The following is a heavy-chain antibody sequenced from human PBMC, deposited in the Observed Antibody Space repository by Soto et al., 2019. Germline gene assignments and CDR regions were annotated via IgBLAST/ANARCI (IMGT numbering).Heavy chain of an antibody. J-gene: IGHJ4*02. V-gene: IGHV3-33*01. CDR3: ARDLGGITTAYYFDY. Sequence: GESLKISCAASGFTFSSYGMHWVRQAPGKGLEWVAVIWYDGSNKYYADSVKGRFTISRDNSKNTLYLQMNSLRAEDTAVYYCARDLGGITTAYYFDYWGQGTLVTVSS. D-gene: IGHD3-22*01. CDR1: GFTFSSYG. CDR2: IWYDGSNK.